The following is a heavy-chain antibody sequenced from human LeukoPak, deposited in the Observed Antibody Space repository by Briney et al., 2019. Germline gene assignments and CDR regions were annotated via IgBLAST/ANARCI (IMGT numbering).Heavy chain of an antibody. CDR1: GFAVNSNY. CDR3: ARGYLIDY. J-gene: IGHJ4*02. V-gene: IGHV3-66*01. D-gene: IGHD1-26*01. CDR2: VYSGDRT. Sequence: GSLRLSCAASGFAVNSNYMSWVRQAPGKGLEWVSVVYSGDRTYYADSVKGRFTISRDDSTHTLYLLMNSLRAEDTAVYYCARGYLIDYWGQGTLVTVSS.